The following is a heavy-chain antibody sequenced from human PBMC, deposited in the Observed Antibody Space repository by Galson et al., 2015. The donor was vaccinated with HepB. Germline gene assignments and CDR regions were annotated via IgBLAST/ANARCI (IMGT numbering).Heavy chain of an antibody. J-gene: IGHJ4*02. CDR1: GFTFSSYS. V-gene: IGHV3-21*01. CDR2: ISSSSSYI. Sequence: SLRLSCAASGFTFSSYSTNWVRQAPGKGLEWVSSISSSSSYIYYADSVKGRFTISRDNAKNSLYLQMNSLRAEDTAVYYCARDLGISNQLVPVDYWGQGTLVTVSS. D-gene: IGHD6-6*01. CDR3: ARDLGISNQLVPVDY.